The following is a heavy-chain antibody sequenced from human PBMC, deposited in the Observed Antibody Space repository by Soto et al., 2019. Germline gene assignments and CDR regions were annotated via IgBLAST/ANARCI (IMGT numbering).Heavy chain of an antibody. CDR2: ISSSSSTI. CDR1: GFTFSSYS. J-gene: IGHJ4*02. CDR3: ARSVYGYGPVFEY. Sequence: VGSLRLSCAASGFTFSSYSMNWVRQAPGKGLEWVSYISSSSSTIYYADSVKGRFTISRDNAKNSLYLQMNSLRAEDTAVYYCARSVYGYGPVFEYWVQGTLVTGTS. D-gene: IGHD5-18*01. V-gene: IGHV3-48*01.